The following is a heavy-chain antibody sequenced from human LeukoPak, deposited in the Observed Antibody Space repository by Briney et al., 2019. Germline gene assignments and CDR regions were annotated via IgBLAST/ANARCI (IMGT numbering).Heavy chain of an antibody. Sequence: PSETLSLTCTVSGGSISSYYWSWIRQPPGKGLEWIGYIYYSGSTNYNPSLKSRVTISVDTSKNQFSLKLSSVTAADTAVYYCASSYCGGDCYSEVFFDYWGQGTLVTVSS. CDR1: GGSISSYY. V-gene: IGHV4-59*08. D-gene: IGHD2-21*02. CDR3: ASSYCGGDCYSEVFFDY. CDR2: IYYSGST. J-gene: IGHJ4*02.